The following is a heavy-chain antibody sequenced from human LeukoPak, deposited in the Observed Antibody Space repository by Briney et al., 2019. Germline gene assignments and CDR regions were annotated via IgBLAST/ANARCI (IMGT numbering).Heavy chain of an antibody. CDR3: ARDPTVTRRGWFDA. CDR2: MNPKSGNT. J-gene: IGHJ5*02. V-gene: IGHV1-8*01. CDR1: GYTFTSYD. Sequence: ASVKVSCKASGYTFTSYDINWVRHAPGQGLELMGWMNPKSGNTGYAKKFQGRVTMTRNTSISTAYMELSSLRSEDTAVYYCARDPTVTRRGWFDAWGQGTLVSVSS. D-gene: IGHD4-17*01.